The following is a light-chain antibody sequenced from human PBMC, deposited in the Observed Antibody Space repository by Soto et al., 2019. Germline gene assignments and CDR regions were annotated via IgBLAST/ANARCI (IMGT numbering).Light chain of an antibody. CDR1: QRISTW. Sequence: DIKMTQSPSTLTASVGDGVTITCRASQRISTWLAWYQQKPGKAPKLLISDASSLETGVPSRFSGSGSGTEFTLTINSLQPDDFATYYCQQYKSYWTFGQGTMADIK. CDR3: QQYKSYWT. CDR2: DAS. V-gene: IGKV1-5*01. J-gene: IGKJ1*01.